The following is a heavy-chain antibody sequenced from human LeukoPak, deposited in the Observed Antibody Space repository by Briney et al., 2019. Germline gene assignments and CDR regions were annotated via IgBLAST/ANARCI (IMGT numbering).Heavy chain of an antibody. CDR3: ARTNTAMADLLSY. CDR1: GFTFSSYA. J-gene: IGHJ4*02. CDR2: ISYDGSNK. Sequence: PGGSLSLSCAASGFTFSSYAMHWVRQAPGKGLEWVAVISYDGSNKYYADAVKGRFTISRDNSKNTLYLQMNSLRAEDTAVYYCARTNTAMADLLSYWGQGTLVTVSS. V-gene: IGHV3-30-3*01. D-gene: IGHD5-18*01.